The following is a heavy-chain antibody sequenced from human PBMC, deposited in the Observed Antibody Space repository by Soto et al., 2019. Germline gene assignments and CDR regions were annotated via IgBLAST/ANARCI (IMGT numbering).Heavy chain of an antibody. D-gene: IGHD2-2*01. CDR3: ARINIVVVPAGIGELGPDYYYYYMDV. J-gene: IGHJ6*03. Sequence: GASVKVCCKASGYTFTSYDMNWVRQDTGQGLEWMGWMNPNSGNTGYAQKFQGRVTMTRNTSISTAYMELSSLRSEDTAVYYCARINIVVVPAGIGELGPDYYYYYMDVWGKGTTVTVSS. CDR2: MNPNSGNT. V-gene: IGHV1-8*01. CDR1: GYTFTSYD.